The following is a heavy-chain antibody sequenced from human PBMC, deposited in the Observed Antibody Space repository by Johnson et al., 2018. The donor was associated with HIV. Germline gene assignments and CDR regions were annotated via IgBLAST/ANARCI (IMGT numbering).Heavy chain of an antibody. CDR2: INSDGSST. V-gene: IGHV3-74*01. Sequence: VQLVESGGGLVQPGGSLRLSCAASGFTFSSYWMHWVRQAPGKGLVWVSRINSDGSSTSYADSVKGRFIISRDNAKNTLYLQMNSLRAEDTALYYCAKDMGYDSSGDGAFDIWGQGTMVTVSS. D-gene: IGHD3-22*01. CDR3: AKDMGYDSSGDGAFDI. CDR1: GFTFSSYW. J-gene: IGHJ3*02.